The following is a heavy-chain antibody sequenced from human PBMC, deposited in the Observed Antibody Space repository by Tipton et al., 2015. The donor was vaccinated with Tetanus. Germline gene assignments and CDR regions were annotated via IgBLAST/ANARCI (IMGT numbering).Heavy chain of an antibody. CDR3: AREAARYKVFYYGMDV. Sequence: SLRLSCAASGFTVSSNYMSWVRQAPGKGLEWVSVIYSGGSTYYADSVKGRFTISRDNSKNTLYLQMNSLRAEDTAVYYCAREAARYKVFYYGMDVWGQGTTVTVSS. V-gene: IGHV3-53*01. CDR2: IYSGGST. CDR1: GFTVSSNY. D-gene: IGHD5-12*01. J-gene: IGHJ6*02.